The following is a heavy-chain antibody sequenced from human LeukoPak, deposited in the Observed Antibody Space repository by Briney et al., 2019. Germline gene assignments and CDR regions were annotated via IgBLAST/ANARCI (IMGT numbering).Heavy chain of an antibody. V-gene: IGHV4-34*01. CDR2: INHSGST. Sequence: TSETLSLTCAVYGGSFSGYYWTRIRQPPGKGLEWIGEINHSGSTNYNPSLKSRVTISVDTSKNQFSLKLSSVTAADTAVYYCARRGSSSFYYYYYMDVWGKGTPVTVSS. CDR1: GGSFSGYY. J-gene: IGHJ6*03. D-gene: IGHD6-13*01. CDR3: ARRGSSSFYYYYYMDV.